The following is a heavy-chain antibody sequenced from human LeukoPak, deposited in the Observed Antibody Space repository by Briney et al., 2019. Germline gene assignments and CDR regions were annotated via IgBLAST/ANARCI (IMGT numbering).Heavy chain of an antibody. D-gene: IGHD1-14*01. CDR1: GGTFSCYA. CDR2: IIPILGIA. Sequence: ASVKVSCKASGGTFSCYAISWVRQAPGQGLEWMGRIIPILGIANYAQKFQGRVTITADKSTSTAYMELSSLRSEDTAVYYCARYHAGKFGMDVWGQGTTVTVSS. V-gene: IGHV1-69*04. J-gene: IGHJ6*02. CDR3: ARYHAGKFGMDV.